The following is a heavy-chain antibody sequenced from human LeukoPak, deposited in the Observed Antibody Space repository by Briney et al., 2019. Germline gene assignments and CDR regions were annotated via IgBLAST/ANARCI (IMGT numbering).Heavy chain of an antibody. V-gene: IGHV1-69*01. CDR2: IIPIFGTA. Sequence: SVKVSCKASGGTFSSYAISWVRQAPGQGLEWMGGIIPIFGTANYAQKFQGRVTITADESTSTAYMELSSLRSEDTAVYHCARYVVVGGPYYYYGMDVWGKGTTVTVSS. CDR3: ARYVVVGGPYYYYGMDV. D-gene: IGHD2-2*01. J-gene: IGHJ6*04. CDR1: GGTFSSYA.